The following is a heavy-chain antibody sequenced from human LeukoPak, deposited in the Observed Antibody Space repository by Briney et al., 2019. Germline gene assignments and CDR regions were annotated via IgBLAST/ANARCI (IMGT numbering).Heavy chain of an antibody. J-gene: IGHJ6*02. CDR3: AIPPLSGTGSSRPLAEMDV. CDR1: GFSFSSYS. D-gene: IGHD3-10*01. CDR2: ISHTGSTM. Sequence: GGSLRLSCAASGFSFSSYSMNWVRQAPGKGLEWVSYISHTGSTMSYADSVKGRFTISRDNARNSLYLQMNSLRAEDTAVYYCAIPPLSGTGSSRPLAEMDVWGQGTTVTVS. V-gene: IGHV3-48*04.